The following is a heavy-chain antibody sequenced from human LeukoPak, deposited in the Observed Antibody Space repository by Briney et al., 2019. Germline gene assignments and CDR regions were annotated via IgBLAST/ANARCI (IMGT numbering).Heavy chain of an antibody. V-gene: IGHV3-7*01. D-gene: IGHD4/OR15-4a*01. CDR1: GFTFSSYW. J-gene: IGHJ4*02. CDR3: LTSTRSPRFDY. CDR2: IKQDGSDK. Sequence: GGSLRLSCAASGFTFSSYWMCWVRQAPGKGLECVAIIKQDGSDKYYVDSVEGRFIISRDNAKNSLYLQMNSLRAEDTAVYYCLTSTRSPRFDYWGQGTLVTVSS.